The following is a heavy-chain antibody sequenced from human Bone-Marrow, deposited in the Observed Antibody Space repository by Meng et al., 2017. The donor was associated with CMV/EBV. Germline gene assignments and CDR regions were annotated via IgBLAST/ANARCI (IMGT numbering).Heavy chain of an antibody. Sequence: GESLKISCAASGFPFSSYAMTWVRQAPGKGLEWDSVIYTGNGGTFYADSVKGRFTISRHDSQNTVYLLMNGLRAEDTAVYYCAKGSKWYDPWGQGTLVTVSS. CDR2: IYTGNGGT. V-gene: IGHV3-23*03. CDR1: GFPFSSYA. CDR3: AKGSKWYDP. J-gene: IGHJ5*02.